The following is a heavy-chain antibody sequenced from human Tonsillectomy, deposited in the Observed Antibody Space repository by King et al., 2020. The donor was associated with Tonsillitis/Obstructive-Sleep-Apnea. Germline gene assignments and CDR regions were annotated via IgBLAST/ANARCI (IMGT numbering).Heavy chain of an antibody. CDR3: AKVGDLIVLPTTPCFDY. CDR1: GFTFSSYE. D-gene: IGHD2-2*01. V-gene: IGHV3-48*03. Sequence: VQLVESGGGLVQPGGSLRLSCSASGFTFSSYEMNWVRQAPGKGLEWVSYISSGGDTIYYADSVKGRFTISRDNAKNSLYLQMNSLRAEDTAVYYCAKVGDLIVLPTTPCFDYWAREPWSPSPQ. J-gene: IGHJ4*02. CDR2: ISSGGDTI.